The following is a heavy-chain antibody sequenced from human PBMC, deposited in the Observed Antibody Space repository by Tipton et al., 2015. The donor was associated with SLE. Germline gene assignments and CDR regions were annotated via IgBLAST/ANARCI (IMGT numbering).Heavy chain of an antibody. D-gene: IGHD3-9*01. CDR2: IHYSGKT. Sequence: PGLVKPSETLSLTCTVSDDSFGSPSYYWGWIRQPPGKGLEWIGTIHYSGKTYYKPSLESRVTISIHTSKSQFSLRLNSVTATDTAVYYCARQDGFDIPPFDWGQGTMVTVSS. V-gene: IGHV4-39*01. CDR3: ARQDGFDIPPFD. J-gene: IGHJ4*02. CDR1: DDSFGSPSYY.